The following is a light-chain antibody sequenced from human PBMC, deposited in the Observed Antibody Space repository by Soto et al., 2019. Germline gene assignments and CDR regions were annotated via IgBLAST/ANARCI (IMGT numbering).Light chain of an antibody. Sequence: QSVLTQPPSASGTPGQRVTISCTGSNSNVGNNTVNWYQQLPATSPSHLIEDNDQRPSAGPDRYSGSKSANSASLAISGLMSEDEAEDYCASWYDGLSSWLFGGGTKVTVL. J-gene: IGLJ3*02. CDR2: DND. CDR3: ASWYDGLSSWL. V-gene: IGLV1-44*01. CDR1: NSNVGNNT.